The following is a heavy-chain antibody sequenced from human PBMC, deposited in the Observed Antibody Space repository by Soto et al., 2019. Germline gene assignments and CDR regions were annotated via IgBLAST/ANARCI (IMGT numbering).Heavy chain of an antibody. CDR2: IYHSGST. Sequence: QVQLQESGPGLVKPSGTLSLTCAVSGGSISSSNWCSWVRQPPGKGLEWIGEIYHSGSTNYNPSLKGRVTISVDKSKDQFSRQMSSVTAADTAVYYCARAAMGGSSWQFDYWGQGTLVTVSS. J-gene: IGHJ4*02. V-gene: IGHV4-4*02. D-gene: IGHD6-13*01. CDR1: GGSISSSNW. CDR3: ARAAMGGSSWQFDY.